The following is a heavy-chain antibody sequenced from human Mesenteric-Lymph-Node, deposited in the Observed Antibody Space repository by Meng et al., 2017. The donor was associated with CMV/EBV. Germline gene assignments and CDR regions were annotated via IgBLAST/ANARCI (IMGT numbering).Heavy chain of an antibody. V-gene: IGHV3-13*01. CDR1: GFTSSYYD. Sequence: GGSLRLSCVASGFTSSYYDMHWVRHPTGKGLEWVSSIRIGDDTYYAGSVKGRFTISRDNAKNPPYLQMNSLRAEDTAVYYCARVKGDFWSGYYFDYWGQGTLVTVSS. D-gene: IGHD3-3*01. CDR3: ARVKGDFWSGYYFDY. J-gene: IGHJ4*02. CDR2: IRIGDDT.